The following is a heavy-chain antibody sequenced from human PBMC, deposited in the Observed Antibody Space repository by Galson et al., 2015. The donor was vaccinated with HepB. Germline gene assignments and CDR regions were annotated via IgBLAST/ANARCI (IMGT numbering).Heavy chain of an antibody. CDR2: INAGNGNT. CDR3: ARDHIAVAAVMDY. V-gene: IGHV1-3*01. CDR1: GYTFTSYA. Sequence: SVKVSCKASGYTFTSYAMHWVRQAPGQRLEWMGWINAGNGNTKYSQKFQGRVTITRDTSASTAYMELSSLRSEDTAVYYCARDHIAVAAVMDYWGQGTLVTVSS. J-gene: IGHJ4*02. D-gene: IGHD6-19*01.